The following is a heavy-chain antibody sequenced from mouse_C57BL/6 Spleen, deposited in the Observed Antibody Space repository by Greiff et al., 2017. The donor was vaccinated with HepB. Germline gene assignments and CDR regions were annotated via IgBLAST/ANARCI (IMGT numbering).Heavy chain of an antibody. Sequence: EVMLVESGGGLVKPGGSLKLSCAASGFTFSSYTMSWVRQTPEKRLEWVATISDGGSYTYYPDNVKGRFTISRDNAKNNLYLQMSHLKSEDTAMYYCARDRDYYGKKGYAMDYWGQGTSVTVSS. CDR1: GFTFSSYT. V-gene: IGHV5-4*01. CDR2: ISDGGSYT. CDR3: ARDRDYYGKKGYAMDY. D-gene: IGHD1-1*01. J-gene: IGHJ4*01.